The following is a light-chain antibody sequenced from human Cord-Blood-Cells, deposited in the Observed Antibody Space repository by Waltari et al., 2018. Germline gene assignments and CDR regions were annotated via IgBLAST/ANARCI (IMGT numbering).Light chain of an antibody. CDR2: DVS. J-gene: IGLJ2*01. CDR3: SSYTSSSTLV. CDR1: SSDVGGYNY. V-gene: IGLV2-14*01. Sequence: QSALTQPASVSGSPGQSITIPCTGTSSDVGGYNYVSWSQQHQGKAPKLMIYDVSNRPSGVSNRFSGSKSGNTASLTISGLQAEDEADYYCSSYTSSSTLVFGGGTKLTVL.